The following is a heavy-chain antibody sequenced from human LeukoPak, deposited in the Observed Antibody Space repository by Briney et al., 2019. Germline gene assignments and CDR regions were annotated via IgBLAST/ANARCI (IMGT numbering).Heavy chain of an antibody. Sequence: SETLSLTCTVSGGSISSSSYYWAWIRQPPGKGLEWVGSIYYSGTTYYNPSLKSRVTISVDTSKNQFSLKLTSVTAADTAVYYCARGPGSSALFNWGQGTLVTVSS. V-gene: IGHV4-39*07. J-gene: IGHJ4*02. CDR3: ARGPGSSALFN. D-gene: IGHD6-19*01. CDR1: GGSISSSSYY. CDR2: IYYSGTT.